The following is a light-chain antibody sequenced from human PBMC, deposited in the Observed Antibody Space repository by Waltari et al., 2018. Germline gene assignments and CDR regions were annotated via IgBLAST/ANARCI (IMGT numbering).Light chain of an antibody. CDR3: QQRYNWPIT. V-gene: IGKV3-11*01. CDR2: DAS. J-gene: IGKJ5*01. CDR1: QSVSSY. Sequence: EIVLTQSPATLSLSPGQRATLSCRANQSVSSYFAWYHQKPGQAPRLLIYDASTRATGIPARFSGSGSGTDFTLTINSLEPEDFALYYCQQRYNWPITFGQGTRLEIK.